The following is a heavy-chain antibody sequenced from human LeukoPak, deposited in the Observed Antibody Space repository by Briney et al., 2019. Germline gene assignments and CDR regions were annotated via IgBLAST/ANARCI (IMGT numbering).Heavy chain of an antibody. V-gene: IGHV3-23*01. CDR1: GFTFTNYA. J-gene: IGHJ6*03. D-gene: IGHD4-11*01. Sequence: GGSLRLSCSASGFTFTNYAMTWVRQAPGKGLEWVSASSGGGGITYYADSVQGRFTISRDNSKNTLYLQMNSLRAEDTAVYYCAKYITVTTNSYYYYMDVWGKGTTVTVSS. CDR3: AKYITVTTNSYYYYMDV. CDR2: SSGGGGIT.